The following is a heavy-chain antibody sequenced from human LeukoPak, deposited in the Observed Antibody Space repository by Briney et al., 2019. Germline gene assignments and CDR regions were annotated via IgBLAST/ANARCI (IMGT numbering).Heavy chain of an antibody. CDR3: ARVVGYDSSGYYYRVLYYFDY. CDR2: INHSGST. V-gene: IGHV4-34*01. J-gene: IGHJ4*02. Sequence: SETLSLTCAVYGGSFSGYYWSWIRQPPGKGLEWIREINHSGSTNYNPSLKSRVTISVDTSKNQFSLKLSSVTAADTAVYYCARVVGYDSSGYYYRVLYYFDYWGQGTLVTVSS. D-gene: IGHD3-22*01. CDR1: GGSFSGYY.